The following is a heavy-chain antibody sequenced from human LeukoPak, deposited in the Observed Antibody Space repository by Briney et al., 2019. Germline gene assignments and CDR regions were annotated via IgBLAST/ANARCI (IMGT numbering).Heavy chain of an antibody. CDR2: IYHSGST. J-gene: IGHJ4*02. Sequence: PSETLSLTCTVSGYSISSDYYWGWIRQPPGKGLEWIGSIYHSGSTYYNPSLKSRVTISVDTSKNQFSLKLSSVTAADTAVYYCERTVRGVDYWGQGTLVTVPS. D-gene: IGHD3-10*01. V-gene: IGHV4-38-2*02. CDR3: ERTVRGVDY. CDR1: GYSISSDYY.